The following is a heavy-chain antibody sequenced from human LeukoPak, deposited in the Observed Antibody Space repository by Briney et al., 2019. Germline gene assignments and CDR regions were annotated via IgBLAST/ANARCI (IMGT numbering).Heavy chain of an antibody. CDR1: GFTFSDYC. CDR2: ISSSGSTI. J-gene: IGHJ4*02. Sequence: PGGSLRLSCAASGFTFSDYCMSWIRQAPGKGLEWVSYISSSGSTIHYADSVKGRFTISRDNAKNSLYLQMNSLRAEDTAVYYCARDGPQQQLEIDYWGQGTLVTVSS. D-gene: IGHD6-13*01. V-gene: IGHV3-11*01. CDR3: ARDGPQQQLEIDY.